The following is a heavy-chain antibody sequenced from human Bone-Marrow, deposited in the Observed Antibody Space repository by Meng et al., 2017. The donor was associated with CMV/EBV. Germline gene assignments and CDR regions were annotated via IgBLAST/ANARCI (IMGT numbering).Heavy chain of an antibody. D-gene: IGHD2-15*01. J-gene: IGHJ6*02. CDR1: GGSISSYY. V-gene: IGHV4-59*01. CDR2: IYYSGST. Sequence: SETLSLTCTVSGGSISSYYWSWIRQPPGKGLEWIGYIYYSGSTNYNPSLKSRVTISVDTSKNQFSLKLSSVTAADTAAYYCARGGVVVVAAPTLDVWGQGTTVTVSS. CDR3: ARGGVVVVAAPTLDV.